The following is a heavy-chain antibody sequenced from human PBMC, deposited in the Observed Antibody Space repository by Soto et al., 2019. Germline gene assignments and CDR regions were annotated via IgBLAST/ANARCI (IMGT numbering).Heavy chain of an antibody. CDR3: ARAIRGFSYAVDY. V-gene: IGHV3-48*02. CDR1: GFTFSTYS. J-gene: IGHJ4*02. CDR2: ISGSGATK. D-gene: IGHD5-18*01. Sequence: GGSLRLSCAASGFTFSTYSLSWVRQAPGKGLEWVSYISGSGATKYYADSVKGRFTISRDNARNSLYLQMSSLSDEDTAVYYCARAIRGFSYAVDYWGQGTQVTVSS.